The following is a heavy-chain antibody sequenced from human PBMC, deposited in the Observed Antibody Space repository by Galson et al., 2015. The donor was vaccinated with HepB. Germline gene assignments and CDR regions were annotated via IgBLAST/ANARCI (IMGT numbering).Heavy chain of an antibody. D-gene: IGHD6-6*01. V-gene: IGHV4-59*01. CDR2: IYYSGST. J-gene: IGHJ4*02. CDR1: GGSISSYY. Sequence: ETLSLTCTVSGGSISSYYWSWIRQPPGKGLEWIGYIYYSGSTNYNPSLKSRVTISVDTSKNQFSLKLSSVTAADTAVYYCAREYSSSSSYLYFDYWGQGTLVTVSS. CDR3: AREYSSSSSYLYFDY.